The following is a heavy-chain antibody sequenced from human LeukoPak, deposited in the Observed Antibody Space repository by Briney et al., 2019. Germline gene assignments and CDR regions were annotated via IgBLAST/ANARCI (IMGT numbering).Heavy chain of an antibody. CDR2: IYYSGST. Sequence: SETLSLTCTVSGGSISSYYWSWIRQPPGKGLEWIGYIYYSGSTNYNPSLKSRVTISVDTSKNQFSLKLSSVTAADTAVYYCARGPDYYGSGSYLSWWGQGTLVTVSS. D-gene: IGHD3-10*01. J-gene: IGHJ4*02. CDR3: ARGPDYYGSGSYLSW. V-gene: IGHV4-59*01. CDR1: GGSISSYY.